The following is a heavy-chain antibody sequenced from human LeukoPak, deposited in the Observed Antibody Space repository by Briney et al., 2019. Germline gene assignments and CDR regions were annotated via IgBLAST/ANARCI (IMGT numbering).Heavy chain of an antibody. J-gene: IGHJ3*02. CDR2: IYHSGST. D-gene: IGHD3-3*01. V-gene: IGHV4-30-2*01. CDR1: GGSISSGGYY. CDR3: ARATAPITIFGVVIDPVDAFDI. Sequence: SETLSLTCTVSGGSISSGGYYWSWIRQPPGKGLEWIGYIYHSGSTYYNPSLKSRVTISVDRSKNQFSLKLSSVTAADTAVYYCARATAPITIFGVVIDPVDAFDIWGQGTMVTVSS.